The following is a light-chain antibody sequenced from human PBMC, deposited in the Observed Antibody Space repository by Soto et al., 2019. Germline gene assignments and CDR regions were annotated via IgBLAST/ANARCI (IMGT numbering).Light chain of an antibody. CDR2: GVS. Sequence: EIVLTQSPGTLSLSPGERDTLSCRASQTVRNSYLAWYQQKPGQAPRHLIYGVSARATGIPDRFSGSGSGTDFTLSISRLEPEDFAVFYCQQYDGSLPYTFGQGTKLEIK. CDR3: QQYDGSLPYT. CDR1: QTVRNSY. V-gene: IGKV3-20*01. J-gene: IGKJ2*01.